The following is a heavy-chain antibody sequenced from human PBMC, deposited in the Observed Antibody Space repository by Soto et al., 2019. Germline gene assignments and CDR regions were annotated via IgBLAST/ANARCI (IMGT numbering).Heavy chain of an antibody. J-gene: IGHJ4*02. V-gene: IGHV1-69*06. D-gene: IGHD2-15*01. CDR2: IIPIFGTA. CDR3: ARGGWELPRPFDY. CDR1: GGTFSSYA. Sequence: SVKVSCKASGGTFSSYAISWVRQAPGQGLEWMGGIIPIFGTANYAQKFQGRVTITADKSTSTAYVELSSLRSEDTAVYYCARGGWELPRPFDYWGKVNLLHVSS.